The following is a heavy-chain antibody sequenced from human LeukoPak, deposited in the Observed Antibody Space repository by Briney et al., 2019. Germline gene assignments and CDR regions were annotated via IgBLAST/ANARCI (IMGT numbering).Heavy chain of an antibody. V-gene: IGHV3-21*01. CDR1: GFSFSSHS. CDR2: ITSSRSYI. Sequence: GGSLRLSCEASGFSFSSHSMHWVRQAPGKGLEWVSSITSSRSYIYYADSVKGRFTISGDNARNSLFLQMNSLRAEDTAVYYCARVLVATTLASENWFDPWGQGTLVTVS. J-gene: IGHJ5*02. CDR3: ARVLVATTLASENWFDP. D-gene: IGHD5-12*01.